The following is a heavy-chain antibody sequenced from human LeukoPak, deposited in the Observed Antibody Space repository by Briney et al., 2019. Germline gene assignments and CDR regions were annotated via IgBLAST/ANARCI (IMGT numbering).Heavy chain of an antibody. J-gene: IGHJ6*03. V-gene: IGHV1-69*05. D-gene: IGHD3-9*01. CDR1: GGTFSSYA. Sequence: SVKVSCKASGGTFSSYAISWVRQAPGQGLEWRGRMIPIFGTANYAQKCQGRVTITTDESTSTAYMELSSLRSEDTAVYYCARANYDILTGYYPYYYYYMDVWGKGTTVTVSS. CDR2: MIPIFGTA. CDR3: ARANYDILTGYYPYYYYYMDV.